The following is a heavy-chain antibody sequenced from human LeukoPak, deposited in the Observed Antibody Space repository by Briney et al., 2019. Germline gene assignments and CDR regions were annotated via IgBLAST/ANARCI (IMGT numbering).Heavy chain of an antibody. D-gene: IGHD5-18*01. V-gene: IGHV3-7*04. Sequence: GGSLRLSCAASGFTFSGNWMSWVRQAPGKGLEWVANVKQDGSETYYVDSVKGRFTISRDNAKNLQFLQMNTLRVEDTAVYYCARAYSYAFEPWGQGTLVTVSS. CDR2: VKQDGSET. CDR3: ARAYSYAFEP. CDR1: GFTFSGNW. J-gene: IGHJ5*02.